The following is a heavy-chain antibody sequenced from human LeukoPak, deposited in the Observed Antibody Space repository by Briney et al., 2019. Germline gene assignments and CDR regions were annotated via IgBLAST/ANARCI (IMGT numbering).Heavy chain of an antibody. CDR1: GFTFSSYA. V-gene: IGHV3-23*01. Sequence: GGSLRLSCVASGFTFSSYAVTWVRQAPGKGLEWVSSISGSGGRTDYADSVKGRFTISRGNSKNTLYLQMNSLGADDTAVYYCAKGRGHCIDGVCHNYYYMDVWGKGTTVTVS. J-gene: IGHJ6*03. CDR3: AKGRGHCIDGVCHNYYYMDV. D-gene: IGHD2-8*01. CDR2: ISGSGGRT.